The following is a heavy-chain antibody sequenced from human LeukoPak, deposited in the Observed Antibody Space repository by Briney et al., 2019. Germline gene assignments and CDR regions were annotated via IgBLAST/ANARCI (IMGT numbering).Heavy chain of an antibody. D-gene: IGHD5-18*01. J-gene: IGHJ2*01. V-gene: IGHV3-53*01. CDR3: ARDGGGGYSYGEFWYFDL. CDR1: GFTVTTNY. CDR2: IYTSGHT. Sequence: PGGSLRLSCAASGFTVTTNYMSWVRQAPGKGLEWVALIYTSGHTYYTESVKGRFTISRDNSNSTLFLQMNSLRGDDTAMYYCARDGGGGYSYGEFWYFDLWGRGTLVTVSS.